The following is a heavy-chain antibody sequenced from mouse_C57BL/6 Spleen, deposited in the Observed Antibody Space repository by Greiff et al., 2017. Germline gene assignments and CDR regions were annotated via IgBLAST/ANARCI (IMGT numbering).Heavy chain of an antibody. V-gene: IGHV14-4*01. D-gene: IGHD1-1*01. CDR1: GFNIKDDY. Sequence: VQLKQSGAELVRPGASVKLSCTASGFNIKDDYMHWVKQRPEQGLEWIGWIDPENGDTEYASKFQGKATITADTSSNTAYLQLSSLTSEDTAVYYCTHYYGSSPWFADWGQGTLVTVSA. J-gene: IGHJ3*01. CDR2: IDPENGDT. CDR3: THYYGSSPWFAD.